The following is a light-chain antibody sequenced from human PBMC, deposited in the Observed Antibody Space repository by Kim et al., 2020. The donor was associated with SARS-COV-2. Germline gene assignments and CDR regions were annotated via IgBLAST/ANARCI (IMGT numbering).Light chain of an antibody. J-gene: IGKJ2*01. Sequence: CVSMGERVTVSWRESQTISTYLNWYQHNPGKAPKTLIYSASSLHSGVPSRFSGSGCGTDFTHHISGLQPEDFATYYCQQSHSTPYTFGPGTKLEI. CDR3: QQSHSTPYT. V-gene: IGKV1-39*01. CDR1: QTISTY. CDR2: SAS.